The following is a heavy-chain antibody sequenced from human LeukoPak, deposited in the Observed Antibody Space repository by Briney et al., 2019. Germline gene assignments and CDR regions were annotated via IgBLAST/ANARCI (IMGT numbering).Heavy chain of an antibody. D-gene: IGHD4-23*01. J-gene: IGHJ4*02. CDR2: ISPSGDIT. V-gene: IGHV3-23*01. CDR1: GFTFSNHG. CDR3: ASYGGNSDFDY. Sequence: PGGSLRLSCAASGFTFSNHGMNWVRQAPGKGLEWVSGISPSGDITYYADSVKGRFTISRDNSKNTLYLEVISLTAEDTAVYYCASYGGNSDFDYWGQGTLVTVSS.